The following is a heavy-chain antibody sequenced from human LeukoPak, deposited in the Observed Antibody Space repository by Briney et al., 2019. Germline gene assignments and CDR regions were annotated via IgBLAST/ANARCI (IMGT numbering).Heavy chain of an antibody. D-gene: IGHD4-17*01. CDR2: ISGSGGST. CDR3: AKDRVYGDYSY. J-gene: IGHJ4*02. CDR1: GFTVSSNY. Sequence: PGGSLRLSCAASGFTVSSNYMSWVRQAPGKGLEWVSAISGSGGSTYYADSVKGRFTISRDNSKNTLYLQMNRLRAEDTAVYYCAKDRVYGDYSYWGQGTLVTVSS. V-gene: IGHV3-23*01.